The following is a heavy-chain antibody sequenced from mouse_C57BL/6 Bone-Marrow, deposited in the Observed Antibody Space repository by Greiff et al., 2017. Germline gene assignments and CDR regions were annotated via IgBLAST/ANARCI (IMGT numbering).Heavy chain of an antibody. CDR3: AIMGDYYGSSWFAY. CDR1: GFTFSDYY. J-gene: IGHJ3*01. Sequence: EVMLVESEGGLVQPGSSMKLSCTASGFTFSDYYMAWVRQVPEKGLEWVANINYDGSSTYYLDSLKSRFIISRDNAKNILYLQMSSLKSEDTATYYCAIMGDYYGSSWFAYWGQGTLVTVSA. V-gene: IGHV5-16*01. CDR2: INYDGSST. D-gene: IGHD1-1*01.